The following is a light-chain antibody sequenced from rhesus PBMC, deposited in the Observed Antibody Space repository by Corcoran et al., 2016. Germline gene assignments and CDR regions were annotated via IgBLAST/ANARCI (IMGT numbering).Light chain of an antibody. V-gene: IGKV1-38*01. CDR2: AAS. J-gene: IGKJ2*01. Sequence: DIQLTQSPSSLSASVGDRVTITCRASQDISSYLAGYQQKPGKAPNLLIYAASNLQSGVPSRFSGSGSGTHFTLTISSLQPEDFAVYYCQQRNGYPYSFGRGTKVEIK. CDR3: QQRNGYPYS. CDR1: QDISSY.